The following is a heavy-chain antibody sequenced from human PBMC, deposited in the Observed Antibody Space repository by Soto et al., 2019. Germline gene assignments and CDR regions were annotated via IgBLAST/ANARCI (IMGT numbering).Heavy chain of an antibody. CDR2: IYYSGST. Sequence: TLSLTCTVSGCSISSYYWSWIRQPPGKGLEWIGYIYYSGSTNYNPSLKSRVTISVDTSKNQFSLKLSSVTAADTAVYYCARRGSGSYSDYWGLGTLVTVSS. V-gene: IGHV4-59*08. J-gene: IGHJ4*02. D-gene: IGHD3-10*01. CDR1: GCSISSYY. CDR3: ARRGSGSYSDY.